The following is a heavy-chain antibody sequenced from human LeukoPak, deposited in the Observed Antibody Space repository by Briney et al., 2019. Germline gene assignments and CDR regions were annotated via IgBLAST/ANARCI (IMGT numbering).Heavy chain of an antibody. V-gene: IGHV4-30-2*01. CDR2: IYHAGNT. D-gene: IGHD2-21*01. J-gene: IGHJ4*02. CDR3: ARRADSTLATFDY. CDR1: GGSISSGSFY. Sequence: SETLSLTCSVSGGSISSGSFYWSWIRQPPGKGLEWIGFIYHAGNTYYSPSLRSRVTISVDGSKNQFSLKLTSVTAADTAVYFCARRADSTLATFDYWGQGTLVTVSS.